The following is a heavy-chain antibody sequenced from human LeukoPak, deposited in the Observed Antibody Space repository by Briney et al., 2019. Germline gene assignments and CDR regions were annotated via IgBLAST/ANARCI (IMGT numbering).Heavy chain of an antibody. J-gene: IGHJ5*02. CDR1: GGSVSSGDYY. Sequence: SETLSLTCTVSGGSVSSGDYYWSWIRQPPGKGLEWIAYMYYSGSTYYNPSLKSRVTMSADTSKNQLSLKLSSVTAADTAVYYCARPYYYDSRIDPWGQGILVTVSS. V-gene: IGHV4-30-4*01. CDR2: MYYSGST. CDR3: ARPYYYDSRIDP. D-gene: IGHD3-22*01.